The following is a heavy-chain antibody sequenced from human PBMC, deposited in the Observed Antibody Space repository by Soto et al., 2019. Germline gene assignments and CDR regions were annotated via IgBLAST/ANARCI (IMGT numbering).Heavy chain of an antibody. D-gene: IGHD2-15*01. Sequence: ASVKVSCKASGCTFTGYYMHWVRQAPGQGLEWMGWINPNSGGTNYAQKFQGRVTMTRDTSISTAYMELSRLRSDDTAVYYCARYLLGYCSGGSCYGAFDIWGQGTMVTVSS. CDR1: GCTFTGYY. J-gene: IGHJ3*02. CDR3: ARYLLGYCSGGSCYGAFDI. V-gene: IGHV1-2*02. CDR2: INPNSGGT.